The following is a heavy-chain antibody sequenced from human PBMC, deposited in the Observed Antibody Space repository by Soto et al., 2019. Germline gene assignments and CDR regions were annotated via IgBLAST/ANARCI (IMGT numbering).Heavy chain of an antibody. V-gene: IGHV3-30*09. J-gene: IGHJ3*02. D-gene: IGHD3-22*01. CDR2: ISYDGNSK. CDR1: GFIFSGYA. CDR3: ARRNYYHGSDYFNDALDI. Sequence: QVQLVESGGGVVQPGNSLRLSCAASGFIFSGYAMHWVRQAPGKGLEWVAVISYDGNSKTYADFVKGRFVISRDNSKNTLYLQMNSLRPDETAVYYCARRNYYHGSDYFNDALDIWGQGTMVTVSS.